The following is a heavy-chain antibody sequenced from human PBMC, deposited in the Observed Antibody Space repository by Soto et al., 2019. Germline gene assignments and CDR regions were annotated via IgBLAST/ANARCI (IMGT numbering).Heavy chain of an antibody. Sequence: GASVKVSCKASGYTFTSYYMHWVRQAPGQGLEWMGIINPSGGSTSYAQKFQGRVTMTRDTSTSTVYMELGSLRSEDTAVYYCARGPREQQLAYYFDYWGQGTLVTVSS. CDR1: GYTFTSYY. CDR2: INPSGGST. J-gene: IGHJ4*02. V-gene: IGHV1-46*01. D-gene: IGHD6-13*01. CDR3: ARGPREQQLAYYFDY.